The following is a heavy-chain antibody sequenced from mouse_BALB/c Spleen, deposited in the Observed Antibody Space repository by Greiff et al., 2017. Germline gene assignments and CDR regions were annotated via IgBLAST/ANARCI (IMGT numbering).Heavy chain of an antibody. CDR3: VGYGSSYYAMDY. V-gene: IGHV10-1*02. CDR1: GFTFNTYA. J-gene: IGHJ4*01. Sequence: EVKLLESGGGLVQPKGSLKLSCAASGFTFNTYAMNWVRQAPGKGLEWVARIRSKSNNYATYYADSVKDRFTISRDDSQSMLYLQMNNLKTEDTAMYYCVGYGSSYYAMDYWGQGTSVTVSS. CDR2: IRSKSNNYAT. D-gene: IGHD1-1*01.